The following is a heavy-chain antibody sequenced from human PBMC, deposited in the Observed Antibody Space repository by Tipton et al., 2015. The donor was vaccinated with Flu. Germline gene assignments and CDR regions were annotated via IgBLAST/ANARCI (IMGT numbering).Heavy chain of an antibody. CDR3: ARRDYSNYVSEPKNWFDP. Sequence: LRLSCAVYSGSFSGYFWSWIRQPPGKGLEWIGEINHSGSTNYNPSLKSRVTISVDTSKNQFSLKLSSVTAADTAVYYRARRDYSNYVSEPKNWFDPWGQGTLVIVSS. V-gene: IGHV4-34*01. D-gene: IGHD4-11*01. J-gene: IGHJ5*02. CDR2: INHSGST. CDR1: SGSFSGYF.